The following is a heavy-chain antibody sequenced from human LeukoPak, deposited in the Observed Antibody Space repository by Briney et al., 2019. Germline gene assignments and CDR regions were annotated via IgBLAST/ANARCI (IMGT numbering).Heavy chain of an antibody. CDR3: AKDEEIRYFDWLSYFDY. D-gene: IGHD3-9*01. V-gene: IGHV3-23*01. CDR2: TSGSGGST. CDR1: GFTFSSYA. J-gene: IGHJ4*02. Sequence: PGGSLRLSCAASGFTFSSYAMSWVRQAPGKGLEWVSATSGSGGSTYYADSVKGRFTISRDNSKNTLYLQMNSLRAEDTAVYYCAKDEEIRYFDWLSYFDYWGQGTLVTVSS.